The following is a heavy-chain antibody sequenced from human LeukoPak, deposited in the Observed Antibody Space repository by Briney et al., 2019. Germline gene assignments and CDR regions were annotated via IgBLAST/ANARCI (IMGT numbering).Heavy chain of an antibody. CDR3: ARDAMVRGAPYYGMDV. Sequence: ASVKVSCKASGYTFTSYALHWVRQAPGQTLEWMGWINAGNGNTKYSQKFQGRITISRDTSASTAYMELSSLRSEDTSVYYCARDAMVRGAPYYGMDVWGQGPRSPSP. V-gene: IGHV1-3*01. J-gene: IGHJ6*02. CDR1: GYTFTSYA. CDR2: INAGNGNT. D-gene: IGHD3-10*01.